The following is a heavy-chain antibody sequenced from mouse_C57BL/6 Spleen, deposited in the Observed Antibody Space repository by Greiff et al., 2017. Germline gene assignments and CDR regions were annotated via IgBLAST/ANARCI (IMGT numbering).Heavy chain of an antibody. J-gene: IGHJ1*03. CDR1: GFTFTDAW. Sequence: DVMLVESGGGLVQPGGSMKLSCAASGFTFTDAWMDWVRQSPEQGLEWVAEIRNKANNHATYYAESGKGRFTISRADSKSSVYLQMNSLRAEDTGICYCSSSITTVVATNWYFGVWGTGTTVTVSS. CDR3: SSSITTVVATNWYFGV. D-gene: IGHD1-1*01. V-gene: IGHV6-6*01. CDR2: IRNKANNHAT.